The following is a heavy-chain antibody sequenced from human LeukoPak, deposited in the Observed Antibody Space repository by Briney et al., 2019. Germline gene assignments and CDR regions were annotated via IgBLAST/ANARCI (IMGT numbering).Heavy chain of an antibody. CDR3: ARDSLLRGSGWDYWYFDL. CDR1: GGSVSNGNYY. D-gene: IGHD6-25*01. CDR2: MHYSGST. Sequence: PSETLSLTCTVSGGSVSNGNYYWSWIRQPPVKGLEWIGNMHYSGSTNYNPSLKSRVTISVDTSMNQLSLLLTSATAADTAVYYCARDSLLRGSGWDYWYFDLWGRGTLVTVSS. V-gene: IGHV4-61*01. J-gene: IGHJ2*01.